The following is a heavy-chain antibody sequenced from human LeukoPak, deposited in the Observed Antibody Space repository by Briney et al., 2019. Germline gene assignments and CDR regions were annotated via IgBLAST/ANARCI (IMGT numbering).Heavy chain of an antibody. Sequence: APVKASCKASGYAFINYGISWVRQAPGQGLEWMGWISTNSAHTKQAQKFQGRVTLTTETSTNTAYLELRSLRSDDTAVYYCARGLYDFWCDCGPVDHWGQGTLVTVSS. CDR3: ARGLYDFWCDCGPVDH. CDR1: GYAFINYG. J-gene: IGHJ4*02. CDR2: ISTNSAHT. D-gene: IGHD3-3*01. V-gene: IGHV1-18*01.